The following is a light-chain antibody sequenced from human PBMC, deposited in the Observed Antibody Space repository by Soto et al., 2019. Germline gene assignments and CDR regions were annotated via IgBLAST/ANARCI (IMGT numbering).Light chain of an antibody. Sequence: PGERATLSCRASQSVSSSFLAWYQQKPGQSPRLLMYGASSRATGIPDRFSGSGSGTDFTLIISRLEPEDFAVYYCQQYGSSPYTFGQGIKLEIK. V-gene: IGKV3-20*01. J-gene: IGKJ2*01. CDR1: QSVSSSF. CDR2: GAS. CDR3: QQYGSSPYT.